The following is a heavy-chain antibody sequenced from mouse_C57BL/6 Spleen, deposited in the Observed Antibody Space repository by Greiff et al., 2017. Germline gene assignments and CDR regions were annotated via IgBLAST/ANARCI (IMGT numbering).Heavy chain of an antibody. J-gene: IGHJ4*01. D-gene: IGHD2-3*01. CDR1: GYTFTSYW. Sequence: QVQLQQPGAELVKPGASVKLSCKASGYTFTSYWMQWVKQRPGQALEWIGEIDPSDSYTNYNQKFKGKVTLTVDTSSSTAYMQLSSLTSEDSAVYYCAGGLLRWRAMDYWGQGTSVTVSS. CDR2: IDPSDSYT. CDR3: AGGLLRWRAMDY. V-gene: IGHV1-50*01.